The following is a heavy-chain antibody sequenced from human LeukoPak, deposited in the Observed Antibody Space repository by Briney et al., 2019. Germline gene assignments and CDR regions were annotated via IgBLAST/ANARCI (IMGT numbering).Heavy chain of an antibody. Sequence: SETLSLTCTVSGGSINSHYWSWIRQPPGKGPEWIGYIYYNGGTHYNPSLKSRVTISVDSSKTQFSLKLTSVTAADTAVYYCAGAFYYDSSRFYQYFDFWGRGNLVTVSS. CDR1: GGSINSHY. V-gene: IGHV4-59*11. CDR3: AGAFYYDSSRFYQYFDF. J-gene: IGHJ4*02. D-gene: IGHD3-22*01. CDR2: IYYNGGT.